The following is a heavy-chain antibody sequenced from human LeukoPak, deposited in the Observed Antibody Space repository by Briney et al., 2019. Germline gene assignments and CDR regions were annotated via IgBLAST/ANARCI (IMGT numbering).Heavy chain of an antibody. J-gene: IGHJ4*02. V-gene: IGHV3-74*01. Sequence: GGSLRLSCAASRFTFSSYWMHWVRHAPGKGLVWVSRINTEGSSTSYADSVKGRFTISRDNAKNTLDLQMNSLSAEDTAVYYCVRDYSIAVAGNRGDFWGQGTLVTVSS. CDR2: INTEGSST. D-gene: IGHD6-19*01. CDR3: VRDYSIAVAGNRGDF. CDR1: RFTFSSYW.